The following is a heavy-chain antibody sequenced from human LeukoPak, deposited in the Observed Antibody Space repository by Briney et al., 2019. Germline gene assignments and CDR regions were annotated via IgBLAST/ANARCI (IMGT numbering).Heavy chain of an antibody. CDR1: GFTDSSNY. V-gene: IGHV3-66*02. D-gene: IGHD3-3*01. Sequence: GGSLRLSCAASGFTDSSNYMSWVRQAPGKGLEWVSVIYSGGSTYYADSVKGRFTISRDNSKNTLYLQMNSLRAEDTAVYYCARGGFLEWLYGMDVWGQGTTVTVSS. J-gene: IGHJ6*02. CDR3: ARGGFLEWLYGMDV. CDR2: IYSGGST.